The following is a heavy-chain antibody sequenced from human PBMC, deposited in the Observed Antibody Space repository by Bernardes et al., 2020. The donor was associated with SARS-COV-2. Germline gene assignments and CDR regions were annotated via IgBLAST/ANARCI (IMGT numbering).Heavy chain of an antibody. D-gene: IGHD3-3*01. CDR1: GFPFSTFA. CDR3: AKGRIGSDFWSGHSL. V-gene: IGHV3-23*01. J-gene: IGHJ1*01. CDR2: ISGSGSGT. Sequence: GGSLRLSCAASGFPFSTFAMTWVRQAPGKGLEWVSAISGSGSGTYYADSVKGRFTVSRDNSRNILYLQLNSLRAEDTAVYFCAKGRIGSDFWSGHSLWGQGTLMTVSS.